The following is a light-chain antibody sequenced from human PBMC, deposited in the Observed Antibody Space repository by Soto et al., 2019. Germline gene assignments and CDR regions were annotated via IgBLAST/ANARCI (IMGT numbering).Light chain of an antibody. CDR3: QQRTDWVT. Sequence: EIVVTQSPATLSLSPGERATLSCRASQSVSSYLAWYQQKPGQAPRLLIYEASNRATGIPARFSGSGSGTDFTLTISSLEPEDFAVYYCQQRTDWVTFGGGTKVDIK. CDR1: QSVSSY. J-gene: IGKJ4*01. V-gene: IGKV3-11*01. CDR2: EAS.